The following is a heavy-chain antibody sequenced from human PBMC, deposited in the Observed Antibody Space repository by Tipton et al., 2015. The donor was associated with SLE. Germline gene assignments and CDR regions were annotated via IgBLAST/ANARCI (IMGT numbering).Heavy chain of an antibody. CDR3: ARLGRATTRWLQPTNLYFDY. Sequence: QLVQSGGGLVQPGRSLRLSCTASGFTFGDYAMSWVRQAPGKGLEWVGFIRSEAYGGTTEYAASVKGRFTISRDDSKSIAYLQMNSLRAEDTAVYYCARLGRATTRWLQPTNLYFDYWSQGTLVTVSS. CDR1: GFTFGDYA. J-gene: IGHJ4*02. V-gene: IGHV3-49*04. CDR2: IRSEAYGGTT. D-gene: IGHD5-24*01.